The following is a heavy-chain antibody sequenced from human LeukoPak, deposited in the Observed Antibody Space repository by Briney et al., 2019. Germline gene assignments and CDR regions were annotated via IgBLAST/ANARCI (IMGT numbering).Heavy chain of an antibody. J-gene: IGHJ4*02. V-gene: IGHV3-74*01. CDR2: INSDGSST. D-gene: IGHD4-17*01. CDR1: GFTSSTYW. Sequence: PGGSLRLSCAASGFTSSTYWIHWVRHAPGKGLMWVSRINSDGSSTSYADSVKGRFTISRDNAKNTAYLHMNSLKVEDTAVYYCARSYYGDYEDFWGQGTLVAVSS. CDR3: ARSYYGDYEDF.